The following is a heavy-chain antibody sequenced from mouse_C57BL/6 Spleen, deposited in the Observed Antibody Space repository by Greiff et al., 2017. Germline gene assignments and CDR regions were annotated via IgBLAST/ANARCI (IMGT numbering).Heavy chain of an antibody. CDR3: TSAFITTVTFDY. Sequence: EVKLVESGEGLVTPGGSLKLSCAASGFTFSSYAMSWVRQTPEKRLEWVAYISSGGDYIYYAATVKGRFTISRDSGRNTLYLQMSSLKSEDTAMYYCTSAFITTVTFDYWGQGTTRTVSS. J-gene: IGHJ2*01. V-gene: IGHV5-9-1*02. CDR2: ISSGGDYI. CDR1: GFTFSSYA. D-gene: IGHD1-1*01.